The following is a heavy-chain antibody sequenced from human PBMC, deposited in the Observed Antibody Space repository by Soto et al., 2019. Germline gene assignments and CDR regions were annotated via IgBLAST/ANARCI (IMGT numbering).Heavy chain of an antibody. CDR1: GYTFTSYA. J-gene: IGHJ4*02. V-gene: IGHV1-18*01. CDR2: MSAYNGNT. Sequence: ASVTVSCKTSGYTFTSYAINCVRQATGQGFEWMGWMSAYNGNTNYAQKLQGRVTMTTDTSTSTAYMELRSLRSDDTAVYYCARDPPPPDYWGQGTLVTVSS. CDR3: ARDPPPPDY.